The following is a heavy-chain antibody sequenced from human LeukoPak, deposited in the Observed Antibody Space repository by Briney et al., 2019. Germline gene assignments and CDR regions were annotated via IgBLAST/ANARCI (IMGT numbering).Heavy chain of an antibody. CDR2: IKANTEGGAA. V-gene: IGHV3-15*01. Sequence: PGGSLRLSCAVSGLTFNRAWMTWVRQAPGKGLEWVGRIKANTEGGAAEYAAPVKGRFTIPRDDSRSTLYLQLNNLKTEDTAVYFCTTDSPIVLVVAGTQNWFDPWGQGTLVTVSP. D-gene: IGHD2-15*01. J-gene: IGHJ5*02. CDR3: TTDSPIVLVVAGTQNWFDP. CDR1: GLTFNRAW.